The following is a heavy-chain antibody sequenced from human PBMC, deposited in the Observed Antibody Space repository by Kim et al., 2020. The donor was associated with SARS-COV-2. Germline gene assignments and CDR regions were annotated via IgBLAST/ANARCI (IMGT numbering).Heavy chain of an antibody. D-gene: IGHD3-22*01. V-gene: IGHV4-31*03. CDR1: GGSISSCGYY. J-gene: IGHJ4*02. Sequence: SETLSLTCTVSGGSISSCGYYWIRNRQHPGMGLVWFMYIYYSGSSYYNPSHKSRITISVDTSKNQFSLKLSPVTAADTAMYYCARDSYYDSSGHPRWFDFWGQGTLVTVSS. CDR2: IYYSGSS. CDR3: ARDSYYDSSGHPRWFDF.